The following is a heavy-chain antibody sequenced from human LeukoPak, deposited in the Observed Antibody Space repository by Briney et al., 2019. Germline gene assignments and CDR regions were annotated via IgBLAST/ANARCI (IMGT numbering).Heavy chain of an antibody. V-gene: IGHV4-59*01. CDR1: GGSISDYY. CDR3: ARGDFCSSSNCYLRPMDV. Sequence: PSETLSLTCTVSGGSISDYYWNWIRQPPGKGLKWIGYIYCSGSTTYNPSLKSRVTMSVDTAKNQFSLKLRSVTAADTAVYYCARGDFCSSSNCYLRPMDVWGKGTTVTVSS. CDR2: IYCSGST. D-gene: IGHD2-2*01. J-gene: IGHJ6*03.